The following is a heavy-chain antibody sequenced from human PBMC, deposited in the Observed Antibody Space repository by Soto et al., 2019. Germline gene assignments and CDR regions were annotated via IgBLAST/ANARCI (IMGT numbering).Heavy chain of an antibody. CDR1: GFPFSTYG. J-gene: IGHJ2*01. V-gene: IGHV3-33*01. CDR2: IGYEGSNK. CDR3: VRASGPFDL. Sequence: QMQLVESGGGVVQPGRSLRLSCAASGFPFSTYGIHWVRQAPGKGLEWVAVIGYEGSNKYYGDAVKGGFTISRDNYKNTLYLQMNSLRAEDTAGDYCVRASGPFDLWGRGTLVTFSS.